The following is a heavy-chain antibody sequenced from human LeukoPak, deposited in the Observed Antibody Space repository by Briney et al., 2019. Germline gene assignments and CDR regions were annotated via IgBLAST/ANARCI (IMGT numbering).Heavy chain of an antibody. V-gene: IGHV3-23*01. CDR2: ITKSGDQR. D-gene: IGHD5-24*01. Sequence: GGSLRLSCVPYGITFSNSALSWVRQAPGKGLEWVSTITKSGDQRHYADSVRGLFPISRDIFKNTLYLRMNSVRAEDTAVYHCVKSAGKNGYRDVFDIWDQGTVVTVSS. CDR1: GITFSNSA. J-gene: IGHJ3*02. CDR3: VKSAGKNGYRDVFDI.